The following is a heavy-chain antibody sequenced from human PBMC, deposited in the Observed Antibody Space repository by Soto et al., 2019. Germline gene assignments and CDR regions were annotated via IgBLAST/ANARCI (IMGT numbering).Heavy chain of an antibody. J-gene: IGHJ3*02. Sequence: GASVKVSCKTSGYTFTSYDINWVRQATGQGLEWMGWLNPNSGSTGYAPKFQGRVTLTRDTSISTAYMELSSLRSNDTAVYFCTREVSISPKPDTFDIWGQGTMVTV. CDR3: TREVSISPKPDTFDI. CDR2: LNPNSGST. CDR1: GYTFTSYD. D-gene: IGHD6-13*01. V-gene: IGHV1-8*01.